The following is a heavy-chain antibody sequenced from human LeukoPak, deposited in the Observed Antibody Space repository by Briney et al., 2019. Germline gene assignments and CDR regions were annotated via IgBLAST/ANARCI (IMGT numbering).Heavy chain of an antibody. J-gene: IGHJ4*02. CDR2: IKSRTDGETT. D-gene: IGHD1-26*01. CDR3: TTERYSGSSVDY. Sequence: GGSLRLSCAASRFTFSNAWMSCVRQAPGKGLEWVGRIKSRTDGETTDYAAPVKGRFTISRDDSENTLYLQMNSLITEDTAVYYCTTERYSGSSVDYWGQGTLVTVSS. CDR1: RFTFSNAW. V-gene: IGHV3-15*01.